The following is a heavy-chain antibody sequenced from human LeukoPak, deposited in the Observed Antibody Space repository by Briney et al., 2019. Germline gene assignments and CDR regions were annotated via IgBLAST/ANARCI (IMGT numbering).Heavy chain of an antibody. CDR2: FHHSGNT. D-gene: IGHD6-13*01. CDR1: GASISRYY. J-gene: IGHJ4*02. V-gene: IGHV4-59*12. CDR3: ARRAAALDS. Sequence: SETLSLTCSVSGASISRYYRSWIRQPPGKGLEWIGYFHHSGNTNYSPSLSSRITMSVDTSKNQFSLRLNSVTAADTAIYYCARRAAALDSWGQGTLVTVSS.